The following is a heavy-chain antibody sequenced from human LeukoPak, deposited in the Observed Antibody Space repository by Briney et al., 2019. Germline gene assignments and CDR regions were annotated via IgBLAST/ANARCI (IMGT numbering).Heavy chain of an antibody. J-gene: IGHJ5*01. CDR2: IGSYGGDT. D-gene: IGHD3-22*01. Sequence: ASVTVSCKATSRISWVRQAPGQGLEWMGWIGSYGGDTYYAQKFQGRVTVTTDTSTSIAYMELRSLRSDDTAVYYCARDLWNFYDSSGYYRDFDSWGQGTLVTVSS. CDR3: ARDLWNFYDSSGYYRDFDS. CDR1: TSR. V-gene: IGHV1-18*01.